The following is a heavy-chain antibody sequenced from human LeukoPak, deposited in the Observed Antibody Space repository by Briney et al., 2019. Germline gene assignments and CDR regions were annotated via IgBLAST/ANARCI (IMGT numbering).Heavy chain of an antibody. CDR3: AKGATTVTQTYSDS. CDR2: ISSSGADT. Sequence: SGGSLRLSCAASGFIFSSYAMNWVRQAPGEGLELVSGISSSGADTYYADSVKGRFIISRDNSEKTLHLQLNSLRVEDTAIYYCAKGATTVTQTYSDSWGQGALVTVSS. D-gene: IGHD4-11*01. J-gene: IGHJ4*02. V-gene: IGHV3-23*01. CDR1: GFIFSSYA.